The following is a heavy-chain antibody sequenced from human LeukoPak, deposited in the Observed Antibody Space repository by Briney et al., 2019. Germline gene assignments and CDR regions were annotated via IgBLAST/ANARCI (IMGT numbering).Heavy chain of an antibody. D-gene: IGHD3-16*01. CDR2: MNPDSGNT. J-gene: IGHJ4*02. V-gene: IGHV1-8*01. CDR1: GSTFTSYD. CDR3: ARAKRLGGNYYFDY. Sequence: ASVKVSCKASGSTFTSYDINWVRQATGQGLEWMGWMNPDSGNTGYAQKFQGRVTMTRNTSIRTAYMELSSLRSEDTAVYYCARAKRLGGNYYFDYWGQGTLVAVSS.